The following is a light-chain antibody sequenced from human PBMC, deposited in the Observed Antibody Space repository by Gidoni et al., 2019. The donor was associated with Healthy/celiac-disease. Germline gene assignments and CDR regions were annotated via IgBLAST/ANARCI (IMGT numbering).Light chain of an antibody. CDR2: WAS. CDR3: QQYYSTPWT. J-gene: IGKJ1*01. V-gene: IGKV4-1*01. CDR1: QSVLYKSNNKTY. Sequence: DIVMTQSPASLAVSLGEGATINCKSSQSVLYKSNNKTYLAWYQQKPGHPPKLLIYWASTRESGVPDRFSGSGSGTDFTLTSSSLQAEDVAVYYCQQYYSTPWTFGQGTKVEIK.